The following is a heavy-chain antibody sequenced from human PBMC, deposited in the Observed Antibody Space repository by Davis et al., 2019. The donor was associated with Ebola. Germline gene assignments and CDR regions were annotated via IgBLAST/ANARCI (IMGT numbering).Heavy chain of an antibody. CDR2: INDIGGNP. J-gene: IGHJ3*01. V-gene: IGHV3-23*01. CDR1: GFTFSGYS. D-gene: IGHD3-16*01. Sequence: PGGSLRLSCAASGFTFSGYSMNWLRQAPGKGLQWVSGINDIGGNPQHADSVKGRFTISRDNSKNMLFLQMNSLRVEDTAVYYCAREMRGLGALDLWGQGTMVTVSS. CDR3: AREMRGLGALDL.